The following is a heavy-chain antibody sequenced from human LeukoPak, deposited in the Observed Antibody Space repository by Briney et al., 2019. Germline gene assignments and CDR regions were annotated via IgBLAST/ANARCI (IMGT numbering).Heavy chain of an antibody. D-gene: IGHD3-16*01. J-gene: IGHJ4*02. CDR1: GGSFSSYY. Sequence: SETLSLTCTVSGGSFSSYYWSWIRQPAGKGLEWIGRIYTSGSTNYNPSLKSRVTMSVDTSKNQFSLNLNSVTTADTAVYYCARGITAHGAVDYWGQGTLVTVSS. V-gene: IGHV4-4*07. CDR2: IYTSGST. CDR3: ARGITAHGAVDY.